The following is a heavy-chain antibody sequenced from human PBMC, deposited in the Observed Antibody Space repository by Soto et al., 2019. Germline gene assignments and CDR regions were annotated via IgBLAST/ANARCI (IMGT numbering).Heavy chain of an antibody. J-gene: IGHJ4*02. CDR1: GGSFSGYY. D-gene: IGHD5-18*01. V-gene: IGHV4-34*01. Sequence: QVQLQQWGAGLLKPSETLSLTCAVYGGSFSGYYWSWIRQPPGKGLEWIGEINHSGSTNYNPSLKGXXTXSXATSKNQFSLKLSSVTAADTAVYYCARVDTAMELDYWGPGTLVTVSS. CDR3: ARVDTAMELDY. CDR2: INHSGST.